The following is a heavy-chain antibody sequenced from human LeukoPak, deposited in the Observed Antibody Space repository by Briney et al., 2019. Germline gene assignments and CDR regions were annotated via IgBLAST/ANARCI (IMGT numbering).Heavy chain of an antibody. CDR1: GFIFTDYY. J-gene: IGHJ4*02. CDR2: ISPSGTVI. Sequence: GGSLRLSCSASGFIFTDYYMSWIRQAPGKGLEWVSYISPSGTVIYNGDSVKGRFTISRDNAKKSLYLQMNSLRAEDTAVYYCARDYNCWGQGNLVTVSS. D-gene: IGHD3-10*01. V-gene: IGHV3-11*01. CDR3: ARDYNC.